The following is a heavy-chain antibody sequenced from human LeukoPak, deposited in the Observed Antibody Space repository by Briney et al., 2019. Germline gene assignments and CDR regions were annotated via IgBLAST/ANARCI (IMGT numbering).Heavy chain of an antibody. J-gene: IGHJ4*02. V-gene: IGHV3-64*02. CDR1: GFTFSSYA. Sequence: GGSLRLSCAASGFTFSSYAMHWVRQAPGKGLEYVSAISSNGGSTYYADSVKGRFTISRDNSRNTLYLQMGSLRAEDMAVYYCARESLDYGDYVFDYWGQGTLVTVSS. CDR3: ARESLDYGDYVFDY. D-gene: IGHD4-17*01. CDR2: ISSNGGST.